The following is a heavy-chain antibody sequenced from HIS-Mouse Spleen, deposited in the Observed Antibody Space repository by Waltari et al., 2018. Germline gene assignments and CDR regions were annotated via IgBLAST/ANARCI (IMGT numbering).Heavy chain of an antibody. CDR1: GGPISSRSYY. CDR3: AREIPYSSSWYDWYFDL. Sequence: QLQLQESGPGLVKPSETLSLTCTVPGGPISSRSYYLGWLRKPPGKGLEWIGSIYFSGGTYYNPSLKSRVTISVDTSKNQFSLKLSSVTAADTAVYYCAREIPYSSSWYDWYFDLWGRGTLVTVSS. D-gene: IGHD6-13*01. V-gene: IGHV4-39*07. CDR2: IYFSGGT. J-gene: IGHJ2*01.